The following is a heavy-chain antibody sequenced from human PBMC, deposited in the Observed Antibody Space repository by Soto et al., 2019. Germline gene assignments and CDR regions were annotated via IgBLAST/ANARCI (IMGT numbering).Heavy chain of an antibody. Sequence: PGESLKISCKGSGYSFTRYWIGWVRQMPGKGLEWMGIIYPGDSDTRYSPSFEGQVTISADKSISTAYLQWSSLKASDTAMYYFVRHDTAMVHRFDYWGQGSVVTVSS. D-gene: IGHD5-18*01. CDR1: GYSFTRYW. CDR3: VRHDTAMVHRFDY. CDR2: IYPGDSDT. J-gene: IGHJ4*02. V-gene: IGHV5-51*01.